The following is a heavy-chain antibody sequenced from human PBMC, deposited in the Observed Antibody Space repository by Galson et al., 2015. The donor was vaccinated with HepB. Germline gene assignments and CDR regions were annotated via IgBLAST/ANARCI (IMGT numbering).Heavy chain of an antibody. D-gene: IGHD2-2*01. Sequence: QSGAEVKKPGESLRISCKGSGYSFTSYWISWVRQMPGKGLEWMGRIDPSDSYTNYSPSFQGHVTISADKSISTAYLQWSSLKASDTAMYYCARLLGYCSSTSCESNWFDPWGQGTLVTVSS. CDR3: ARLLGYCSSTSCESNWFDP. CDR2: IDPSDSYT. CDR1: GYSFTSYW. V-gene: IGHV5-10-1*01. J-gene: IGHJ5*02.